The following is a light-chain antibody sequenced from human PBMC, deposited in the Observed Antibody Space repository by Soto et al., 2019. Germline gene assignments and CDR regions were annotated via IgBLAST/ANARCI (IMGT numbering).Light chain of an antibody. V-gene: IGLV1-44*01. Sequence: QSVLTQPTSASGTPGQRVTISCSGSTSNLRSNSVNWYQQLPGTAPKLLLYSNNQPPLGVPDRFSASKSRPSAPLAISALHSEDQADYYCAAWHHRPNAPVLGGATKLTL. CDR2: SNN. CDR3: AAWHHRPNAPV. J-gene: IGLJ2*01. CDR1: TSNLRSNS.